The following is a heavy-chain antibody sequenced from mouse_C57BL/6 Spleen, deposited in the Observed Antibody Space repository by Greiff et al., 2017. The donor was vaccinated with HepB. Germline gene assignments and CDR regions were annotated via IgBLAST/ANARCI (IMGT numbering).Heavy chain of an antibody. V-gene: IGHV10-1*01. D-gene: IGHD1-1*01. Sequence: EVQLVESGGGLVQPKGSLKLSCAASGFSFNTYAMNWVRQAPGKGLEWVARIRSKSNNYATYYADSVKDRFTISRDDSESMLYLQMNNLKTEDTAMYYCVREFITTVVENYFDYWGQGTTLTVSS. CDR2: IRSKSNNYAT. CDR1: GFSFNTYA. CDR3: VREFITTVVENYFDY. J-gene: IGHJ2*01.